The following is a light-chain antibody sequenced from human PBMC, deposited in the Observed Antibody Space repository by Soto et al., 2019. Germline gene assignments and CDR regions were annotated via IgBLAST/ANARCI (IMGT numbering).Light chain of an antibody. CDR3: QFYGSSLIT. Sequence: IVLTHSPATLSLSPGKRATLSCRASQNISSYLIWYQQKPGQAPRLLIYGASSRATGIPDRFSGSGSGTDFTLTISRLEPEDFAIYYCQFYGSSLITFGQGTRLEIK. CDR1: QNISSY. CDR2: GAS. V-gene: IGKV3-20*01. J-gene: IGKJ5*01.